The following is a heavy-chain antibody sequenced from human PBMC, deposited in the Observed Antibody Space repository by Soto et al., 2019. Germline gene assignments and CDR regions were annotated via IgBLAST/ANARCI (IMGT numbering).Heavy chain of an antibody. J-gene: IGHJ6*02. CDR3: ARDAGGASTLYYYYGMDV. CDR1: GGSISSGGYY. V-gene: IGHV4-61*08. D-gene: IGHD1-26*01. Sequence: SETLSLTCTVSGGSISSGGYYWSWIRQHPGKGLEWIGYIYYSGRTNYNPSLKSRVTISVDTSKNQFSLKLSSVTAADTAVYYCARDAGGASTLYYYYGMDVWGQGTTVTVSS. CDR2: IYYSGRT.